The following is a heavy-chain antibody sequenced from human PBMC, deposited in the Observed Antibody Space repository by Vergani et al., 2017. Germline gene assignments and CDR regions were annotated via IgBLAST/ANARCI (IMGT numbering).Heavy chain of an antibody. V-gene: IGHV3-73*02. Sequence: EVQLVESGGGLVQPGGSLKLSCAASGFTFSGSAMHWVRQASGKGLEWVGCIRSKANSYATAYAASVKGRFTISRDDSKNTAYLQMNSLKTEDTAVYYCTRHAVAGFSYYYYYGMDVWGQGTTVTVSS. D-gene: IGHD6-19*01. J-gene: IGHJ6*02. CDR2: IRSKANSYAT. CDR3: TRHAVAGFSYYYYYGMDV. CDR1: GFTFSGSA.